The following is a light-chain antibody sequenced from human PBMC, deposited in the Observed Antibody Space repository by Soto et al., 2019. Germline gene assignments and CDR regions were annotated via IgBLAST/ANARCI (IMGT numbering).Light chain of an antibody. CDR2: DAF. J-gene: IGKJ1*01. V-gene: IGKV3-11*01. Sequence: EIVLTQSPATLSLSPGERATLSCRASQSVSSYLAWYQQKPGQAPRLLIYDAFNRATGIPARFSGSGSGTDFTLTISSLEPEDLAFYYCQQRSNWPRTFGQGPKVEV. CDR1: QSVSSY. CDR3: QQRSNWPRT.